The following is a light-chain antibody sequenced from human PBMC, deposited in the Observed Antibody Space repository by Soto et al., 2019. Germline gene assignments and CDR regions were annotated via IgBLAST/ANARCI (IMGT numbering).Light chain of an antibody. Sequence: QSALTQPASVSGSPGQSITISCTGTSSDVGTYKPVSWYQQHPGEAPKVIIYDDIKRPSGVSNRFSGSKSGNTASLTISGLQAEDEADYYCCSFAGSTTWFGGGTKLTVL. CDR2: DDI. CDR3: CSFAGSTTW. V-gene: IGLV2-23*01. CDR1: SSDVGTYKP. J-gene: IGLJ3*02.